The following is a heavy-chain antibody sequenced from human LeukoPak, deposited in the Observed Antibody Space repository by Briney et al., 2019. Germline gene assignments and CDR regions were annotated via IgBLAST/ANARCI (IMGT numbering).Heavy chain of an antibody. CDR3: ARELPYDYVWGSYRPLAFDI. V-gene: IGHV4-4*07. J-gene: IGHJ3*02. CDR2: IYTSGST. Sequence: SETLSLTCTVSGGSISSYYWSWIRQLAGKGLEWIGRIYTSGSTNYNPSLKSRVTMSVDTSKNQFSLKLSSVTAADTAVYYCARELPYDYVWGSYRPLAFDIWGQGTMVTVSS. CDR1: GGSISSYY. D-gene: IGHD3-16*02.